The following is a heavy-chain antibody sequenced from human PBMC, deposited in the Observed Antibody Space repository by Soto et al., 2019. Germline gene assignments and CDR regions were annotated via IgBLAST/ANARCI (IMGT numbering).Heavy chain of an antibody. D-gene: IGHD5-12*01. V-gene: IGHV4-4*02. CDR1: GDSISSSNW. Sequence: PSETLSLTCVVSGDSISSSNWWSWVRQTPGKGLEWIGKIYHSETTNYNPSLDRRVTISVDTSKNHFSLRLISVTAADTAIYFCAREGNLGRWLQPLDFWGQGTLVTVSS. J-gene: IGHJ4*02. CDR3: AREGNLGRWLQPLDF. CDR2: IYHSETT.